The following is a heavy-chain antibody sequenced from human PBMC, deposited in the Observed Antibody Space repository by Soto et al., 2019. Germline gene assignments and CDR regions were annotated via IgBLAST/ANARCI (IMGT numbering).Heavy chain of an antibody. J-gene: IGHJ4*02. V-gene: IGHV4-59*07. CDR3: ARYRREAVAGYTLDN. CDR1: GGSISSNY. CDR2: VYNSGST. D-gene: IGHD6-13*01. Sequence: SDTLSLTCTVSGGSISSNYWTWIRQPPGKGLEWIGYVYNSGSTNYNPSLKSRVTISEDTSKSQFSLKVNSMTAADTAVYYCARYRREAVAGYTLDNWGQGILVTVSS.